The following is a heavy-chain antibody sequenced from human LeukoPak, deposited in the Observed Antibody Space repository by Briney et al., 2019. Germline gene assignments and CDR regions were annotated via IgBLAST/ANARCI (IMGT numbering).Heavy chain of an antibody. CDR3: VADYGSGSYRFDH. J-gene: IGHJ4*02. CDR1: VVSITDSH. D-gene: IGHD3-10*01. Sequence: SQTLSLTCTVSVVSITDSHWSRSCIRQPPGRRLGWVGEVYYSGRTIYNPSLSSRGTISRDTSKHRVCLNLNSVTAADTAVYYRVADYGSGSYRFDHWGQGTLATVSS. CDR2: VYYSGRT. V-gene: IGHV4-59*08.